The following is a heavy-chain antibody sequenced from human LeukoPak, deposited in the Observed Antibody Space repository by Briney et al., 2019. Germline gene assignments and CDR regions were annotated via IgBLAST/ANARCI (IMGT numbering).Heavy chain of an antibody. D-gene: IGHD3-10*01. CDR2: ISYSGST. CDR3: AGLGVMVLVYQFEY. CDR1: GGSITSSKYF. J-gene: IGHJ4*02. V-gene: IGHV4-39*07. Sequence: PSETLSLTCAVSGGSITSSKYFWGWIRQPPGKELELIGIISYSGSTDYNPSLKSRVAISTDTSKNQFSLKPTSVTAADTAVYYCAGLGVMVLVYQFEYWGRGTPVTVSS.